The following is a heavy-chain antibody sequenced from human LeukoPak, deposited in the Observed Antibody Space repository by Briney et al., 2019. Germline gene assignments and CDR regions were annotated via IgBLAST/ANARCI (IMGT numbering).Heavy chain of an antibody. D-gene: IGHD5-24*01. Sequence: SETLSLTCTVSGGSISSYYWSWIRQPPGKGLEWIGYIYTSGSTNYNPSLKSQVTISVDTSKNQFSLKLSSVTAADTAVYYCARHGKDGYKKDYYYYYMDVWGKGTTVTVSS. CDR2: IYTSGST. J-gene: IGHJ6*03. CDR1: GGSISSYY. CDR3: ARHGKDGYKKDYYYYYMDV. V-gene: IGHV4-4*09.